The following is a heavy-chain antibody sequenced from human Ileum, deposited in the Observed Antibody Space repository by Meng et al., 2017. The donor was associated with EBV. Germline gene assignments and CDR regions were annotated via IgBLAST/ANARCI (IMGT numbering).Heavy chain of an antibody. J-gene: IGHJ4*02. CDR2: INPGIGST. D-gene: IGHD2-15*01. Sequence: QGQLVQSGSEMKKPGASVEISCKASGYKFDDYTIQWLRQAPGQRLEWLGWINPGIGSTYDSKTIRGRLTITMDTSASTVYMRLTSLTSEDTAVYYCAREEGGRFDSWGQGTLVTVSS. CDR3: AREEGGRFDS. CDR1: GYKFDDYT. V-gene: IGHV1-3*01.